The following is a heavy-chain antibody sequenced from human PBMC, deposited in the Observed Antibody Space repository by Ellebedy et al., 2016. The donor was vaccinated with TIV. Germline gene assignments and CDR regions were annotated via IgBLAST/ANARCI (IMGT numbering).Heavy chain of an antibody. J-gene: IGHJ6*02. Sequence: SETLFLTXAVSGASISSNNWWSWVRQPPGNGLEWIGDLFHTGRTNYNPSLKSRVTISVEKSKNQFSLVLRSVTAADTAIYYCARILTAYYNQYYDGMGVWGQGTTVTVSS. CDR2: LFHTGRT. CDR1: GASISSNNW. D-gene: IGHD3-9*01. CDR3: ARILTAYYNQYYDGMGV. V-gene: IGHV4-4*02.